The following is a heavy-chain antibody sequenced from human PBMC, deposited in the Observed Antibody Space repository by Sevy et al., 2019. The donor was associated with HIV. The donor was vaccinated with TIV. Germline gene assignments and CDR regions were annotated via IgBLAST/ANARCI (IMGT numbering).Heavy chain of an antibody. Sequence: ASVTVSCKASGYTFINYGISWVRQAPGQGLEWMGWISVNNGITKYAQKFQGRVTMTTDTSASTAYMELRSLGSDDTAVYYCARDPGYCTSTDCYWIWFDSWGQGTLVTVSS. CDR2: ISVNNGIT. D-gene: IGHD2-2*01. J-gene: IGHJ5*01. CDR1: GYTFINYG. CDR3: ARDPGYCTSTDCYWIWFDS. V-gene: IGHV1-18*01.